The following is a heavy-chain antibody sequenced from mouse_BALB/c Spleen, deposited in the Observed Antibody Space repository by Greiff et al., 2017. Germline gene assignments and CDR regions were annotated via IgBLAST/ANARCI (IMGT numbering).Heavy chain of an antibody. CDR1: GYTFTDYE. D-gene: IGHD4-1*01. J-gene: IGHJ2*01. CDR2: IDPETGGT. Sequence: QVQLQQSGAELVRPGASVTLSCKASGYTFTDYEMHWVKQTPVHGLEWIGAIDPETGGTAYNQKFKGKATLTVDKSSSTAFMHLNSLTSEDSAVYYCARWGTGRDYFDYWGQGTTLTVSS. V-gene: IGHV1-15*01. CDR3: ARWGTGRDYFDY.